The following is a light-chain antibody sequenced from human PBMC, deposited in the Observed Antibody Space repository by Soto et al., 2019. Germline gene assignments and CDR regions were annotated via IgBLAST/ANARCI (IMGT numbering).Light chain of an antibody. CDR1: SSDVGGYNY. Sequence: QSALTQPASVSGSPGQSITISCTGTSSDVGGYNYVSWYQQHPVKAPKLMIYDVTNRPSGVSDRFSGSKSGNTASLTISGLQAEDDADYYCSSYTSSSTPYVLGTGTKVTVL. CDR3: SSYTSSSTPYV. V-gene: IGLV2-14*01. CDR2: DVT. J-gene: IGLJ1*01.